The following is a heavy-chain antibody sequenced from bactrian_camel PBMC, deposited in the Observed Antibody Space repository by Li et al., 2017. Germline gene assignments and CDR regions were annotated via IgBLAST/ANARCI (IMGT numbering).Heavy chain of an antibody. Sequence: HVQLVESGGGSVQAGGSLKLSCTYSGYTSFIDCMGWFRQAPGKGREGIAAIDSNGTTTHADAVKDRFTISRDNAKNSVYLQMNSLESEDTALYYCTTARVTYGATWYVPAINYWGQGTQVTVS. CDR3: TTARVTYGATWYVPAINY. V-gene: IGHV3S53*01. CDR2: IDSNGTT. J-gene: IGHJ4*01. D-gene: IGHD6*01. CDR1: GYTSFIDC.